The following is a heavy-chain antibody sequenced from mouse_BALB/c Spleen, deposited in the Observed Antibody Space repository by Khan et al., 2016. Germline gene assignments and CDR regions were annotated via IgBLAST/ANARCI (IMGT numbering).Heavy chain of an antibody. Sequence: EVQLQESGPSLVKPSQSLSLTCSVTGDSITSGYWNWIRKFPWHKLEYMGYISYSGNTYYNPSLKSRISITRDTYKNQYYLQLNSVTTEDTSTYYCATYDGYLFDYWGQGTTLTVSS. CDR2: ISYSGNT. V-gene: IGHV3-8*02. CDR3: ATYDGYLFDY. D-gene: IGHD2-3*01. CDR1: GDSITSGY. J-gene: IGHJ2*01.